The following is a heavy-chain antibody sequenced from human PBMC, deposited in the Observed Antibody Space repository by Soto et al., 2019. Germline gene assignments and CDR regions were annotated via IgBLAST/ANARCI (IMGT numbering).Heavy chain of an antibody. D-gene: IGHD6-19*01. CDR2: ISAYNGNT. CDR3: ARESAVAALDP. CDR1: GYTFTSYG. Sequence: QVQLVQSGAEVKKPGASVKVSCKASGYTFTSYGISWVRQAPGQGLEWMGWISAYNGNTNYAQKLQGRVTMTTDTSXSXXXXXXRSLRSDDTAVXYCARESAVAALDPWGQGTLVTVSS. V-gene: IGHV1-18*01. J-gene: IGHJ5*02.